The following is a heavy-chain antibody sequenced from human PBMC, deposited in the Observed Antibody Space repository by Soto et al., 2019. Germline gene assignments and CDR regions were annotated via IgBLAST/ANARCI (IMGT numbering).Heavy chain of an antibody. D-gene: IGHD6-13*01. J-gene: IGHJ4*02. CDR2: IYYSGST. V-gene: IGHV4-59*01. Sequence: QVQLQESGPGLVKPSETLSLTCTVSGGSISSYYWSWIRQPPGKGLEWIGYIYYSGSTNYNHSLKSRVTISVDPSKNQFSLKLSSVTAADTAVYYCARGIAAAGLAAFDYWGQGTLVTVSS. CDR3: ARGIAAAGLAAFDY. CDR1: GGSISSYY.